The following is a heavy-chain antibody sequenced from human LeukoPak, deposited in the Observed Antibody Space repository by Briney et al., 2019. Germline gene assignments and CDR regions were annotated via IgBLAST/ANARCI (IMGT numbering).Heavy chain of an antibody. CDR2: ISSDGGST. CDR1: GFTFSSYA. D-gene: IGHD3-10*01. CDR3: VKGHYYGTGASYFDY. J-gene: IGHJ4*02. V-gene: IGHV3-64D*06. Sequence: GGSLRLSCSASGFTFSSYAMHWVRQAPGKGLEYVSAISSDGGSTYYADSVKGRFTISRDNSKNTLYLQMGSLRPEDTAVYYCVKGHYYGTGASYFDYWGQGTLVTVSS.